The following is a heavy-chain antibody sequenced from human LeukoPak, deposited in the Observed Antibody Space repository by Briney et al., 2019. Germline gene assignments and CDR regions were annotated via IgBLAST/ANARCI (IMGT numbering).Heavy chain of an antibody. V-gene: IGHV4-59*01. J-gene: IGHJ1*01. Sequence: PSETLSLTCTVSGGSISSYYWGWIRQPPGKGLEWVGYIYYSGSTNYNPSLKSRVTISVDTSKNQSSMKLSSVTDADAAVYYCAREAVTTAEYFQHWGQSTLVTVSS. CDR2: IYYSGST. CDR1: GGSISSYY. CDR3: AREAVTTAEYFQH. D-gene: IGHD4-17*01.